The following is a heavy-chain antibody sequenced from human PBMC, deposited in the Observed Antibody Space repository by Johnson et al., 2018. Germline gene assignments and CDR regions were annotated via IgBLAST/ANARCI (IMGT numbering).Heavy chain of an antibody. D-gene: IGHD1-26*01. Sequence: VQLVESGGGLVQPGGSLRLSCAASGFTFSSYWMSWVRQAPGKGLEWVANIKQDGSEKYYVDSVKGRFPISRDNAQNSLYLQMNRLRAEDTAVYYCARDGVVGATRDDAFDIWGQGTMVTVSS. CDR2: IKQDGSEK. CDR1: GFTFSSYW. V-gene: IGHV3-7*01. J-gene: IGHJ3*02. CDR3: ARDGVVGATRDDAFDI.